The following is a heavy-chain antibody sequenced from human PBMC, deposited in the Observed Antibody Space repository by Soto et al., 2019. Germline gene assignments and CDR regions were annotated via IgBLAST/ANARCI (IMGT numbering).Heavy chain of an antibody. CDR3: ARDYYGSGSYSDYGMDV. CDR1: GFTFSSYA. D-gene: IGHD3-10*01. CDR2: ISYDGSNK. J-gene: IGHJ6*02. V-gene: IGHV3-30-3*01. Sequence: QVQLVESGGGVVQPGRSLRLSCAASGFTFSSYAMHWVRQAPGKGLEWVAVISYDGSNKYYADSVKGRFTISRDNSKNTLYLQINSLRAEDTAVYYCARDYYGSGSYSDYGMDVWGQGTTVTVSS.